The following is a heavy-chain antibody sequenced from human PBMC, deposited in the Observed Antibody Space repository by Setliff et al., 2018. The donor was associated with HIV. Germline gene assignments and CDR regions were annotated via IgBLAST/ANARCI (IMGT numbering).Heavy chain of an antibody. J-gene: IGHJ5*02. CDR3: VRHLSAPRLGSAMT. CDR1: GYYFPNSW. CDR2: IYPGDSDT. Sequence: GESLKISCKGFGYYFPNSWIVWVRQMPGKGLEWMGVIYPGDSDTMYSPVFEGQVTISVDTSINTAYLQWNSLKASDSGIYYCVRHLSAPRLGSAMTWGQGTLVTVSS. D-gene: IGHD3-10*01. V-gene: IGHV5-51*01.